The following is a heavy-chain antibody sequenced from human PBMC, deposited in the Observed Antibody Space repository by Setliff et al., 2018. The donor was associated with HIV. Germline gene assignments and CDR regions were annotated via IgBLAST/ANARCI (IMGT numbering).Heavy chain of an antibody. CDR3: ARGRRRSSTPYYFDY. CDR1: GGSISSHY. V-gene: IGHV4-59*11. J-gene: IGHJ4*02. Sequence: PSETLSLTGTVSGGSISSHYWSWIRQSPGKGLEWIGNIYYSGSTKYNPSLKSRATISVDTSRNLFSLKLNSVTAADTAMYYCARGRRRSSTPYYFDYWGQGTLVTVSS. CDR2: IYYSGST.